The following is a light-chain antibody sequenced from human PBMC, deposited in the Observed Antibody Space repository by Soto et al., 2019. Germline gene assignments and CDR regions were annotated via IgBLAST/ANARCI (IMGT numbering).Light chain of an antibody. Sequence: IQMTQSPSTVSASVGDRVTITCRASQDVRNWIAWYQQRPGKAPKYLIHGATTLESGVPSRFSGSGSGTDFTLTISNVQPEDFAAYYFQQGADFPLTFGPGTKVNIK. CDR3: QQGADFPLT. CDR2: GAT. J-gene: IGKJ3*01. CDR1: QDVRNW. V-gene: IGKV1-12*01.